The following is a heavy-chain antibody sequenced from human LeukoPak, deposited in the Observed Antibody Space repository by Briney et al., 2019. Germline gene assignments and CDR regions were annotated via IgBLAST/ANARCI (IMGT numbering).Heavy chain of an antibody. V-gene: IGHV4-39*01. CDR1: GGSISSSSYY. Sequence: SETLSLTCTVSGGSISSSSYYWRWIRQPPGKGLEWIGSIYYSGSTYYNPSLKSRVTISVDTSKNQFSLKLSSVTAADTAVYYCARPSWTTSIGMDVWGRGTTVTVSS. D-gene: IGHD2-2*01. J-gene: IGHJ6*02. CDR3: ARPSWTTSIGMDV. CDR2: IYYSGST.